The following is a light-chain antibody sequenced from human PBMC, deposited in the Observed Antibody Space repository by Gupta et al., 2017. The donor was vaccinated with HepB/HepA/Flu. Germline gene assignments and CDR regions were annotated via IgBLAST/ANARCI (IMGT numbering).Light chain of an antibody. CDR3: AAWDASLKGWV. CDR2: TSN. V-gene: IGLV1-44*01. J-gene: IGLJ3*02. CDR1: SSNLGSNT. Sequence: QSVLTQPPSASGTTGQRVTISCSGSSSNLGSNTVNWYQQLPGTAPKLLIYTSNQRPSGVPDRFSGSKSGTSASLAISGLQSEDEADYYCAAWDASLKGWVFGGGTKLTVL.